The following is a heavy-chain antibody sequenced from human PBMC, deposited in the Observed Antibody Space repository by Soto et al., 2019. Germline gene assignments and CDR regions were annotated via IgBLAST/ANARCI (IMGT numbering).Heavy chain of an antibody. CDR1: GYTFTSYA. J-gene: IGHJ5*02. V-gene: IGHV1-3*01. CDR2: INAGNGNT. CDR3: ARLHCTSPGCVPLDP. D-gene: IGHD2-2*01. Sequence: ASVKVSCKASGYTFTSYAMHWVRQAPGQRLEWMGWINAGNGNTKYSQKFQGRVTISRDTSASTAYMELSSLRSEDTAVYYCARLHCTSPGCVPLDPWGHGTLVTVSS.